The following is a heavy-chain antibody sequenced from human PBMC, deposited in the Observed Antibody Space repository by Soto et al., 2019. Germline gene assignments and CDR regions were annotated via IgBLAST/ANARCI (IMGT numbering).Heavy chain of an antibody. V-gene: IGHV4-30-2*01. J-gene: IGHJ4*02. Sequence: PSETLSLTCAVSGGSISSGGYSWSWIRQPPGKGLEWIGYIYHSGSTYYNPSLKSRVTISVDRSKNQFSLKLSSVTAADTAVYYCARVLRGDFDYWGQGTLVTVSS. CDR3: ARVLRGDFDY. CDR1: GGSISSGGYS. CDR2: IYHSGST. D-gene: IGHD3-16*01.